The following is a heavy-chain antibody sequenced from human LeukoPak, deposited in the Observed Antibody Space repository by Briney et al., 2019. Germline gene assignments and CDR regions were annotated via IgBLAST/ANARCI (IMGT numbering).Heavy chain of an antibody. Sequence: GGSLRLSCAASGFTFRSYAMSWVRQAPGKGLEWVSVISGSGSTTYYADSVKGRFTIPRDNSKNTLYLQMNSLGADDTAVYYCAKDPSYGDYSYFNSWGQGTQVTVSS. CDR1: GFTFRSYA. V-gene: IGHV3-23*01. CDR3: AKDPSYGDYSYFNS. D-gene: IGHD4-17*01. J-gene: IGHJ4*02. CDR2: ISGSGSTT.